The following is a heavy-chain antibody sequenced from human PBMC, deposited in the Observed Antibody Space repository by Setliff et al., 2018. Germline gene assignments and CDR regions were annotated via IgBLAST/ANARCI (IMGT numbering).Heavy chain of an antibody. CDR2: ISRSSTYI. V-gene: IGHV3-21*01. Sequence: GGSLRLSCAASGFTFSTHSMNWVRQAPGKGLEWVSSISRSSTYIYYVDSVKGRFTISRDNAKNSLYLQMNSLRAEDTAVYYCARPLAFDIWGQGTMVTVSS. J-gene: IGHJ3*02. CDR3: ARPLAFDI. CDR1: GFTFSTHS.